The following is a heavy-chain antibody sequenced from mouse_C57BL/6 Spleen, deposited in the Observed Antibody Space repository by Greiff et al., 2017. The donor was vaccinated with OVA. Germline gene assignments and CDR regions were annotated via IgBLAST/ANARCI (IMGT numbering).Heavy chain of an antibody. CDR1: GYSITSGYY. V-gene: IGHV3-6*01. CDR3: AKDLFYKGGYFDV. Sequence: EVKLQESGPGLVKPSQSLSRTCSVTGYSITSGYYWNWIRQFPGNKLEWMGYISYDGSNNYNPSLKNRISITRDTSKNQFFLKLNSVTTEDTATYYCAKDLFYKGGYFDVWGTGTTVTVSS. CDR2: ISYDGSN. J-gene: IGHJ1*03.